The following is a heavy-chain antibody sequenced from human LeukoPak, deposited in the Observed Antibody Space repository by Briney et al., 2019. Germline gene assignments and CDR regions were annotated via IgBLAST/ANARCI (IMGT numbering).Heavy chain of an antibody. D-gene: IGHD6-13*01. CDR3: ARVGSSWYPGYYGMDV. Sequence: PSETLSLTCTVSGGSISSSSYYWGWIRQPPGKGLEWIGSIYYSGSTYYNPSLKSRVTISVDTSKNQFSLRLSSVTAADTAVYYCARVGSSWYPGYYGMDVWGRGTTVTVSS. V-gene: IGHV4-39*07. J-gene: IGHJ6*02. CDR1: GGSISSSSYY. CDR2: IYYSGST.